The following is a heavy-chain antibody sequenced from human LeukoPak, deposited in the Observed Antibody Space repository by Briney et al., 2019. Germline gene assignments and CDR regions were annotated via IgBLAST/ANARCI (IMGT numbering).Heavy chain of an antibody. Sequence: ASVKVSCKASGYTFTSYAMHWVRQAPGQRLEWMGWINAGNGNTKYSQKFQGRVTITRDTSASTAYMEVRSLRSDDTAFYYCARAAAVAARLDYWGRGTLVTVSS. V-gene: IGHV1-3*01. CDR1: GYTFTSYA. J-gene: IGHJ4*02. CDR2: INAGNGNT. D-gene: IGHD6-19*01. CDR3: ARAAAVAARLDY.